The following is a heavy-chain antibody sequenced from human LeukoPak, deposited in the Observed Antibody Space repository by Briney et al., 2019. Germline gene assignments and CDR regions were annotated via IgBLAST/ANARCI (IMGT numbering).Heavy chain of an antibody. CDR2: IGPSNNYT. D-gene: IGHD4/OR15-4a*01. Sequence: ASVKVSCKASGGTFSSYAISWVRQAPGQGLEWMGWIGPSNNYTEYEQKLQGRLTLTTDTSTTTAHMELRSLTFDDTAIYYCARDSYYGGHYSFFEHWGQGTLVTVSS. V-gene: IGHV1-18*01. CDR1: GGTFSSYA. J-gene: IGHJ4*02. CDR3: ARDSYYGGHYSFFEH.